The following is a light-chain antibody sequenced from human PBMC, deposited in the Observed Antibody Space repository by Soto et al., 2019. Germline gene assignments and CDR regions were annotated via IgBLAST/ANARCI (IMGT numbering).Light chain of an antibody. Sequence: EIVLTQSPDTLSLSPGERATLSCRASQSVSSSYLAWYQQKPGQAPRLLIYGASSRATGIPDRFSGSGSGTVFTLTISRLEPEDLAVYFCQQYDTSPPSTFGQGTRLEIK. J-gene: IGKJ5*01. V-gene: IGKV3-20*01. CDR2: GAS. CDR1: QSVSSSY. CDR3: QQYDTSPPST.